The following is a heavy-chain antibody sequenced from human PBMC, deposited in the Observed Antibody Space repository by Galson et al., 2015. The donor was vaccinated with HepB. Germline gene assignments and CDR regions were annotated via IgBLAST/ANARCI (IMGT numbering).Heavy chain of an antibody. V-gene: IGHV3-15*01. J-gene: IGHJ5*02. D-gene: IGHD2-2*02. CDR1: GFPFNNAW. CDR3: TTDVYYTTYWSWLDP. Sequence: SLRLSCAASGFPFNNAWMPWVRQAPGMGLEWVGRMKSKTDGGTTDYAAPVKGRFTISRDDSKNRLYLQRNSLKTEDTAVYYCTTDVYYTTYWSWLDPWGQGALVTVSS. CDR2: MKSKTDGGTT.